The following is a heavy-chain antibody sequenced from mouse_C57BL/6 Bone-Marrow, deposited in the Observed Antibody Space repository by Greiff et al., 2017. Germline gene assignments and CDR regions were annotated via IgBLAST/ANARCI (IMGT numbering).Heavy chain of an antibody. Sequence: VQLQQSGPELVKPGASVKISCKASGYAFSSSWMNWVKQRPGKGLEWIGRIYPGDGDTNYNGKFKGKATLTADKSSSTAYMQLRSLTSEDSAVYVCARLGNYFDYWGQGTTLTVSS. CDR1: GYAFSSSW. V-gene: IGHV1-82*01. D-gene: IGHD1-1*02. CDR2: IYPGDGDT. CDR3: ARLGNYFDY. J-gene: IGHJ2*01.